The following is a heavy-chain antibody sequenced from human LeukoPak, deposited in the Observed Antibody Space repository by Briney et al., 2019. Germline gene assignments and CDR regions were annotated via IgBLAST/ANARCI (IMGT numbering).Heavy chain of an antibody. CDR1: GFTFSSYA. D-gene: IGHD5-24*01. CDR3: AKNRENYYYMDV. CDR2: ISGSGGGT. J-gene: IGHJ6*03. Sequence: EPGGSLRLSCAASGFTFSSYAMSWVRQAPGKGLEWVSAISGSGGGTYYADSVKGRFTISRDNSKNTLYLQMNSLRAEDTAVYYCAKNRENYYYMDVWGKGTTVTVSS. V-gene: IGHV3-23*01.